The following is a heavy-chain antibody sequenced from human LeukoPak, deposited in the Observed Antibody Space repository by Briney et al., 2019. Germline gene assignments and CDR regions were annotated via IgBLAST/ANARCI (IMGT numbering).Heavy chain of an antibody. Sequence: GGSLRLPCAASGFTFSSYGMHWVRQAPGKGLEWVAVISYDGSNKYYADSVKGRFTISRDNSKNTLYLQMNSLRAEDTAVYYCRGPPYYYYGMDVWGQGTTVTVSS. CDR3: RGPPYYYYGMDV. CDR1: GFTFSSYG. CDR2: ISYDGSNK. V-gene: IGHV3-30*03. D-gene: IGHD3-10*01. J-gene: IGHJ6*02.